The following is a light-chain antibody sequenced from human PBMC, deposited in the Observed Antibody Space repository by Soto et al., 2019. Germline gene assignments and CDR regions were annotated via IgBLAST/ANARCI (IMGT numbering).Light chain of an antibody. CDR3: QHYGSSRWT. CDR2: GAS. Sequence: LLTQSPGTLSLSPGEGGALSCRASQSVSSTSLAWYQQKAGQAPRLLIYGASNRAAGIPDRFSGSGSGADFTLTSTRLEPEDSAVYYCQHYGSSRWTFGQGTKVEVK. V-gene: IGKV3-20*01. J-gene: IGKJ1*01. CDR1: QSVSSTS.